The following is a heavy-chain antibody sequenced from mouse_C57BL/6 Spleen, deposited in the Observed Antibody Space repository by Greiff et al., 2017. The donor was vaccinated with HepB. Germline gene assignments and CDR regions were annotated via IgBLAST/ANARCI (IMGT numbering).Heavy chain of an antibody. CDR2: IYPGDGDT. V-gene: IGHV1-80*01. J-gene: IGHJ3*01. CDR1: GYAFSSYW. D-gene: IGHD2-2*01. Sequence: QVQLKESGAELVKPGASVKISCKASGYAFSSYWMNWVKQRPGKGLEWIGQIYPGDGDTNYNGKFKGKATLTADKSSSTAYMQLSSLTSEDSAVYFCARSLIYYGYDEGFAYWGQGTLVTVSA. CDR3: ARSLIYYGYDEGFAY.